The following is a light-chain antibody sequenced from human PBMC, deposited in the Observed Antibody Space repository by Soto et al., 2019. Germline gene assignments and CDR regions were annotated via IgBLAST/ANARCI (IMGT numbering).Light chain of an antibody. V-gene: IGLV2-14*01. CDR2: EVT. J-gene: IGLJ1*01. Sequence: QSALTQPASVSGSPGQSITISCTGTSSDVGGYNSVSWYQQHPGKAPKLVIYEVTNRPSGISNRFSGSKSGNRASLTISGLQAEDEADYYCSSYTSSSTRVFGTGTKATVL. CDR1: SSDVGGYNS. CDR3: SSYTSSSTRV.